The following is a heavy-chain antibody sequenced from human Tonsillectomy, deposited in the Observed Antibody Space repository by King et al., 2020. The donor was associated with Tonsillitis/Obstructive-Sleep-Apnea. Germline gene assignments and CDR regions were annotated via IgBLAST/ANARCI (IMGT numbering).Heavy chain of an antibody. J-gene: IGHJ4*02. CDR1: GFTFTNAW. D-gene: IGHD4-17*01. Sequence: VQLVESGGGLVKPGGSLRLSCAASGFTFTNAWMNWVRQAPGKGLEWVGRIRSKTDGGTTDYAAPVKGRFTISRDDSKNTLYLQMNSLKTEDTAVYYCTTQRWTTVTNFDDWGQGTLATVSS. CDR2: IRSKTDGGTT. V-gene: IGHV3-15*07. CDR3: TTQRWTTVTNFDD.